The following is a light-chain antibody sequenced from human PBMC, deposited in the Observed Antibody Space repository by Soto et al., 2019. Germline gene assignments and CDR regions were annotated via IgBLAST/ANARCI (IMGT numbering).Light chain of an antibody. Sequence: SALTQPASVSGSPGQSITISCTGTSSDVGGYNYVSWYQQQPGKAPKVIIYEVSNRPSGVSDRFYGSKSGNTAFLSISGLQGEDEADYYCSSYTTSSIVIFGGGTKLTVL. CDR1: SSDVGGYNY. J-gene: IGLJ2*01. V-gene: IGLV2-14*01. CDR2: EVS. CDR3: SSYTTSSIVI.